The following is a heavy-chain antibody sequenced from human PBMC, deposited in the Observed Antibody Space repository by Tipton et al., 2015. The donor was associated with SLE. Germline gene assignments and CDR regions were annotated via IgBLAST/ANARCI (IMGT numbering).Heavy chain of an antibody. CDR3: ARGELRYGDYDFYY. Sequence: TLSLTCTVSGGSITSGSYYWSWIRQPAGKGLEWIGRIFTTGYTNYNPSLKSRVTMSVDTSNNQFSLNLKSLTAADSAVYYCARGELRYGDYDFYYWGQGSLVTVSS. CDR1: GGSITSGSYY. V-gene: IGHV4-61*02. CDR2: IFTTGYT. D-gene: IGHD4-17*01. J-gene: IGHJ4*02.